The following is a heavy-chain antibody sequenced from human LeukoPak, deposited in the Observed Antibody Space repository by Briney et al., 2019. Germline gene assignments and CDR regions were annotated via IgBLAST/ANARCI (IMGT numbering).Heavy chain of an antibody. V-gene: IGHV3-21*01. CDR2: IGSSSSYI. CDR1: GFTFSWYS. Sequence: GLSLRLSCAASGFTFSWYSMNWVRQAPGKGLEWVSFIGSSSSYIYYAESVKGRFTISRDNAKNSLHLQMNSLRAEDTAVYYCAASTKHTAMVDYWGQGTLVTVFS. J-gene: IGHJ4*02. D-gene: IGHD5-18*01. CDR3: AASTKHTAMVDY.